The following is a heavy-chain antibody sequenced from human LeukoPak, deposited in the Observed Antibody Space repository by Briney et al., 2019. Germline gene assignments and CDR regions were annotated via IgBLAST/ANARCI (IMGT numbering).Heavy chain of an antibody. CDR1: GVSISSYY. CDR2: IYYSGST. Sequence: SETLSLTCTVSGVSISSYYWSWIRQPPGKGLEWIGYIYYSGSTSYNPSLKSRVTISVDTSKKQFSLKLSSVTAADTAFYYCARYIVSYPHDAFDIWGQGTMVTVSS. CDR3: ARYIVSYPHDAFDI. V-gene: IGHV4-59*01. D-gene: IGHD1-26*01. J-gene: IGHJ3*02.